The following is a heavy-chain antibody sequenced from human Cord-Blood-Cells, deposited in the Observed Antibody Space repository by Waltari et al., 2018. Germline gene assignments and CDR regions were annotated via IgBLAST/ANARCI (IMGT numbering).Heavy chain of an antibody. CDR2: INHSGST. V-gene: IGHV4-34*01. J-gene: IGHJ4*02. Sequence: QVQLQQRGAGLVKPSEPLSLTCAVYGGSFRGYYWSWIRQPPGKGLEWLGEINHSGSTNYNPSLKSRVTISVDTSKNQFSLKLSSVTAADTAVYYCARAIPKVQGVIRAFDYWGQGTLVTVSS. CDR1: GGSFRGYY. CDR3: ARAIPKVQGVIRAFDY. D-gene: IGHD3-10*01.